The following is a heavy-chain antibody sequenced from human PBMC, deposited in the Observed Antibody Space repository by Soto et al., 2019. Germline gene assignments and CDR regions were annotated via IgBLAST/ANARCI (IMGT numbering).Heavy chain of an antibody. CDR3: ARDRYGSGSYPDY. D-gene: IGHD3-10*01. CDR1: GFTFSSYG. J-gene: IGHJ4*02. V-gene: IGHV3-33*01. CDR2: IWYDGSNK. Sequence: GGSLRLSCAASGFTFSSYGMHWVRQAPGKGLEWVAVIWYDGSNKYYADSVKGRFTISRDNSKNTLYLQMNSLRAEDTAVYYCARDRYGSGSYPDYWGQGTLVTVSS.